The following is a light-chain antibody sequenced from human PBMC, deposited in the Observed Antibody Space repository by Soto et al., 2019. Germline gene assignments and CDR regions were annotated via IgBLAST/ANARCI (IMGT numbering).Light chain of an antibody. J-gene: IGKJ4*01. Sequence: IQMTQSPSTLSASVGDRVTITCRASQSISSYLNWYQQKPGKAPNLLIYAASSLHSGVPSRFSGSGSGTDFTLTISSLQPEDFATYYCQQANSFPLTFGGGTKVDIK. CDR3: QQANSFPLT. CDR1: QSISSY. V-gene: IGKV1-39*01. CDR2: AAS.